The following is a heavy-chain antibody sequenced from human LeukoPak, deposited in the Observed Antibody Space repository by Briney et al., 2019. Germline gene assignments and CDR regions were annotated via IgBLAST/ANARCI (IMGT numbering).Heavy chain of an antibody. CDR1: GGTFSSSA. CDR2: IIPVLNIT. Sequence: SVKVSCKTSGGTFSSSAITWVRQAPGQGLEWMGRIIPVLNITTYAQKFQGRVTITADTSTSTVYMELSSLRSEETAVYFCARDQGLTAPPPYGLDVWGQGTTVIVSS. V-gene: IGHV1-69*04. D-gene: IGHD5-18*01. J-gene: IGHJ6*02. CDR3: ARDQGLTAPPPYGLDV.